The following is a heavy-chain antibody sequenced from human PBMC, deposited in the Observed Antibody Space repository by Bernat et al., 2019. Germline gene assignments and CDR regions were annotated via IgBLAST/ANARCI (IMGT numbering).Heavy chain of an antibody. CDR2: INHSGST. CDR1: GGSFSGYY. V-gene: IGHV4-34*01. CDR3: VRQFDS. J-gene: IGHJ5*01. Sequence: QVQLQQWGAGLLKPSETLSLTCAVYGGSFSGYYWSWIRQPPGKGLEWIGEINHSGSTNYNPSLKSRVTISADTSKNQFSLNLNSVTAADTAVYYCVRQFDSWGQGILVTVSS.